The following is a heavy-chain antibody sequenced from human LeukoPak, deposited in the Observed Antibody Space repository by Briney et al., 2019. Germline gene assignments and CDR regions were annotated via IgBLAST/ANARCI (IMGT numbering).Heavy chain of an antibody. J-gene: IGHJ5*02. CDR3: ARQGSSDWFDP. D-gene: IGHD6-6*01. V-gene: IGHV4-59*01. CDR1: GGSISIYS. CDR2: IYTSGST. Sequence: SETLSLTCTVSGGSISIYSWTWLRQPPGKGLEWIGYIYTSGSTTYNPSLKSRVTISVDTSKNQFSLKLSSVTAADTAVYYCARQGSSDWFDPWGQGTLVTVSS.